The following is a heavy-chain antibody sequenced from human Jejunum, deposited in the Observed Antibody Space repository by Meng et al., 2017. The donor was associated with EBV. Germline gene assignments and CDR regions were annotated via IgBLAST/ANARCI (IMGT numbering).Heavy chain of an antibody. J-gene: IGHJ4*02. CDR3: ARYGSGYFPALWY. CDR1: GDSISSSNW. CDR2: IYHSGST. D-gene: IGHD3-3*01. Sequence: VSLRELCPGLVKPSGTRSLTCAVSGDSISSSNWWSWVRQPPGKGLEWIGEIYHSGSTNYNPSLKSRVTISVDKSKNQFSLKLSSVTAADTAVYYCARYGSGYFPALWYWGQGTLVTVS. V-gene: IGHV4-4*02.